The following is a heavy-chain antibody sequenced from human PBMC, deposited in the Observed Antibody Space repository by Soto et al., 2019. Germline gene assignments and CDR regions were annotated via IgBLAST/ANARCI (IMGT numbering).Heavy chain of an antibody. CDR1: GGSLSSYY. V-gene: IGHV4-59*01. Sequence: PSETLSLTCTVSGGSLSSYYWSWIRPTPGKGLEWIGYIYYSGSTNYNPSLKSRVTISVDTSKNQFSLKLSSVTAADTAVYYCARGVTYYDFWSGYGSRAYYYYGMDVSGQGTTVTVS. CDR3: ARGVTYYDFWSGYGSRAYYYYGMDV. CDR2: IYYSGST. J-gene: IGHJ6*02. D-gene: IGHD3-3*01.